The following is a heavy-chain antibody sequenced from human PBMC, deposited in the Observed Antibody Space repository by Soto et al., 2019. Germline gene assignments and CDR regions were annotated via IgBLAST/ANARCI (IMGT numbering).Heavy chain of an antibody. V-gene: IGHV3-66*01. CDR1: GFPVGNNY. J-gene: IGHJ4*02. CDR3: AARAVAAPR. D-gene: IGHD6-19*01. Sequence: GGSLSLSCAASGFPVGNNYMSWVRQAPGKGLEWVSVIYSGGRTDYADSVKGRFTISRDSSKNTLFLQMNSLRAEDTAIYYCAARAVAAPRWGQGTLVTVSS. CDR2: IYSGGRT.